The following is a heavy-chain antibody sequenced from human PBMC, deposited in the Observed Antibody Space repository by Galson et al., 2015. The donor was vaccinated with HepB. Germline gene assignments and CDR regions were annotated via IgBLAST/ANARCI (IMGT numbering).Heavy chain of an antibody. J-gene: IGHJ3*02. D-gene: IGHD6-19*01. CDR1: GFTVTKNF. V-gene: IGHV3-53*01. CDR3: ARAVEYRTGWYMTFDI. Sequence: SLRLSCAASGFTVTKNFMTWVRQAPGRGLEWVSLLYKDGSTYYADSVEGRFTLSRDDSENTMYLQMNSLRAEDTAIYWCARAVEYRTGWYMTFDIWGQGTMVTVSS. CDR2: LYKDGST.